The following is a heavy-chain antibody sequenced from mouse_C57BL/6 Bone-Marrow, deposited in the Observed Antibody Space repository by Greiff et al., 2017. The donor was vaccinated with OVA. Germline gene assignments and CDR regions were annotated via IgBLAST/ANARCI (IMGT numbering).Heavy chain of an antibody. CDR2: IWTGGGT. CDR3: ARTGGAY. J-gene: IGHJ3*01. Sequence: VKLVESGPGLVAPSQSLSITCTVSGFSLTSYAISWVRQPPGKGLEWLGEIWTGGGTNYNSALKSRLSISKDNSKSQVFLKMNSLQTDDTARYYCARTGGAYWGQGTLVTVSA. V-gene: IGHV2-9-1*01. CDR1: GFSLTSYA.